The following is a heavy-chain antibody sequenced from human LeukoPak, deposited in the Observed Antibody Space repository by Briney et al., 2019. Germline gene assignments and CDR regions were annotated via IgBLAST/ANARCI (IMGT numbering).Heavy chain of an antibody. Sequence: SVKVSCKASGGTFSSYAISWVRQAPGQGLEWMGGIIPIFGTANYAQEFQGRVTITADESTSTAYMELSSLRSEDTAVYYCARDLHELRFLEWLLPGDYWGQGTLVTVSS. D-gene: IGHD3-3*01. J-gene: IGHJ4*02. CDR1: GGTFSSYA. CDR3: ARDLHELRFLEWLLPGDY. V-gene: IGHV1-69*13. CDR2: IIPIFGTA.